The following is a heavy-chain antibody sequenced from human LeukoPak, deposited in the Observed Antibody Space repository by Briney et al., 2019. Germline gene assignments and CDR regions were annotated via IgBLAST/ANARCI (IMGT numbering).Heavy chain of an antibody. CDR3: ARHRLVPGPFHI. CDR1: GGSISSSSYY. V-gene: IGHV4-39*01. Sequence: PSETLSLTCTVSGGSISSSSYYWGWIRQPPGKGLEWIGSIYYSGSTYYNPSLKSRVTISVDTSKNQFSLKLSSVTAADTAVYYCARHRLVPGPFHIWGQGTMVIVSS. J-gene: IGHJ3*02. CDR2: IYYSGST.